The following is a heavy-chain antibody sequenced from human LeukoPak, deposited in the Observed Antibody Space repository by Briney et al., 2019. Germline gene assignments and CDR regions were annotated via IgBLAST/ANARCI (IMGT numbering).Heavy chain of an antibody. CDR1: GGSISSSS. CDR2: IYNSGST. Sequence: SETLSLTCTVSGGSISSSSWSWIRQPPGKGLEWIGYIYNSGSTNYNPSLKSRLTIFVDMSKNQSSLKLRSVTAADTAVYYCARNNSGWGAFDIWDQGTMVTVSS. J-gene: IGHJ3*02. CDR3: ARNNSGWGAFDI. V-gene: IGHV4-4*08. D-gene: IGHD6-19*01.